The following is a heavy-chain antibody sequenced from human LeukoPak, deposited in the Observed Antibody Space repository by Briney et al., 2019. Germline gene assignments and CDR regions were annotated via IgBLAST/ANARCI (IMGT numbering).Heavy chain of an antibody. CDR1: GFTFDDYD. Sequence: PGRSLRLSCAASGFTFDDYDMHWVRQAPGKGLEWVAGLTWNSGSINYADSVKGRFTISRDNAKNSVYLQLNSLRVEDTALYYCAKDRAGSYYDAFNIWGQGTMVTVSS. CDR3: AKDRAGSYYDAFNI. D-gene: IGHD1-26*01. J-gene: IGHJ3*02. V-gene: IGHV3-9*01. CDR2: LTWNSGSI.